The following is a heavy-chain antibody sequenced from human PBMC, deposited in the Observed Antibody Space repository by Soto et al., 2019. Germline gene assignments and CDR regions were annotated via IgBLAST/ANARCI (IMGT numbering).Heavy chain of an antibody. D-gene: IGHD6-19*01. CDR3: VIYSSGWYPLDY. CDR1: GFTFSSYG. J-gene: IGHJ4*02. Sequence: PGGSLRLSCAASGFTFSSYGMHWVRQAPGKGLEWVAVISYDGSNKYYADSVKGRFTISRDNSKNTLYLQMNSLRAEDTAVYYCVIYSSGWYPLDYWGQGTLVTSPQ. V-gene: IGHV3-30*03. CDR2: ISYDGSNK.